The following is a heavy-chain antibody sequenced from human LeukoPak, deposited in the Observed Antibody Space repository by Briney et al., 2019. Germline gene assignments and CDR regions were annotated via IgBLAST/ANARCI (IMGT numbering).Heavy chain of an antibody. CDR1: GGTFSSYA. CDR2: INPNSGGT. CDR3: ASGITMIVVPHDAFDI. V-gene: IGHV1-2*02. Sequence: ASVKVSCKASGGTFSSYAISWVRQAPGQGLEWMGWINPNSGGTNYAQKFQGRVTMTRDTSISTAYMELSRLRSDDTAVYYCASGITMIVVPHDAFDIWGQGTMVTVSS. D-gene: IGHD3-22*01. J-gene: IGHJ3*02.